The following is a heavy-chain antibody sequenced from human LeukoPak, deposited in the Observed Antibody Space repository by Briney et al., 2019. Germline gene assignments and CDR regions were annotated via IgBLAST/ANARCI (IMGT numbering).Heavy chain of an antibody. Sequence: PSETLSLTCAVYGGSFSGYYRSWIRQPPGKGLEWIGEINHSGSTNYNPSLKSRVTISVDTSKNQFSLKLSSVTAADTAVYYCARAARRILTGYYSDYYYYGMDVWGKGTTVTVSS. V-gene: IGHV4-34*01. CDR3: ARAARRILTGYYSDYYYYGMDV. CDR2: INHSGST. D-gene: IGHD3-9*01. CDR1: GGSFSGYY. J-gene: IGHJ6*04.